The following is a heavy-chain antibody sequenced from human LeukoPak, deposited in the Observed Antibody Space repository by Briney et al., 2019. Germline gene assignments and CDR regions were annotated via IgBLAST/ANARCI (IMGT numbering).Heavy chain of an antibody. D-gene: IGHD4-23*01. V-gene: IGHV5-51*01. CDR1: GYSFTSYW. CDR2: IYPGDSDT. CDR3: ARRVQTMVTPDSWFDP. J-gene: IGHJ5*02. Sequence: GESLKISCKGSGYSFTSYWIGWVRQMPGKGLEWMGIIYPGDSDTRYSPSFQGQVTISADNSISTAYLQWSSLKALDTAMYYCARRVQTMVTPDSWFDPWGQGTLVTVSS.